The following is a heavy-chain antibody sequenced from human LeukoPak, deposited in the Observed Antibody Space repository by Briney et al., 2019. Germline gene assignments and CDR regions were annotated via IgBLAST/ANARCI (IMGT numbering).Heavy chain of an antibody. D-gene: IGHD3-3*01. CDR3: ASRRYYDFWSGYYPRYYYYMDV. J-gene: IGHJ6*03. CDR1: GGTFSSYA. CDR2: IIPIFGTA. Sequence: SVKVSCKASGGTFSSYAISWVRQAPGQGLEWMGRIIPIFGTANYAQKFQGRVTIITDESTSTAYMELSSLRSEDTAVYYCASRRYYDFWSGYYPRYYYYMDVWGKGTTVTVSS. V-gene: IGHV1-69*05.